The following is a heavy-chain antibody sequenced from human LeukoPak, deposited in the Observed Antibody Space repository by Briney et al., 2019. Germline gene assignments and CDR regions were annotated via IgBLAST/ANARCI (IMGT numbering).Heavy chain of an antibody. J-gene: IGHJ4*02. CDR2: ISGSGGST. V-gene: IGHV3-23*01. D-gene: IGHD3-3*01. Sequence: GGSLRLSCAASGFTFSSYAMSWVRQAPGKGLEWVSAISGSGGSTYYADSVKGRFTISRDNSKNTLYLQMDSLRAEDTAVYYCAKNGGSDYDFWSGYPYSHFDYWGQGTLVTVSS. CDR3: AKNGGSDYDFWSGYPYSHFDY. CDR1: GFTFSSYA.